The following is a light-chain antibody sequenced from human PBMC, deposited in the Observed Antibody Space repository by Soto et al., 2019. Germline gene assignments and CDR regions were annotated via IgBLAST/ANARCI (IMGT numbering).Light chain of an antibody. CDR1: SANIGAGYD. Sequence: QSVLTQPSSASGAPGQRVTISCTGTSANIGAGYDLHWYQQLPGTAPKLLIYGDNNRPSGVPDRFYGSKSGTSGSRAIPGLQAVHEADYCCRSSVLSLSGLVFGGATKVTVL. J-gene: IGLJ3*02. CDR3: RSSVLSLSGLV. V-gene: IGLV1-40*01. CDR2: GDN.